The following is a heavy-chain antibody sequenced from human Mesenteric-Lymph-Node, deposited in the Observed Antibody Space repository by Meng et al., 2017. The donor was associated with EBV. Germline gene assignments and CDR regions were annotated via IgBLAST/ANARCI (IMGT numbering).Heavy chain of an antibody. D-gene: IGHD3-16*01. CDR2: IYYSGRT. J-gene: IGHJ5*02. Sequence: GPVNVSGPGLGGPQKTRPFACTVSGGSVSGSTYWWTWIRQPPGKGLEWIGYIYYSGRTNYSPSLKSRVTISVDTSKNQFSLKLTSVTAADTALYYCATGGILGGFGTWGQGALVTVSS. V-gene: IGHV4-61*01. CDR1: GGSVSGSTYW. CDR3: ATGGILGGFGT.